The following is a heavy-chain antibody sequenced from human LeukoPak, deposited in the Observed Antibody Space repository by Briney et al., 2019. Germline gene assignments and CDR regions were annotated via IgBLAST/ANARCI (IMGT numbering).Heavy chain of an antibody. CDR1: GGSISSSSYY. V-gene: IGHV4-39*01. Sequence: SETLSLTCTVSGGSISSSSYYWGWIRQPPGKGLEWIGSIYYSGSTYYNPSLKSRVTISVDTSKNQFSLKLSSVTAADTAVYYCARTVVNYFDYWGQGTLVTVSS. CDR3: ARTVVNYFDY. J-gene: IGHJ4*02. CDR2: IYYSGST.